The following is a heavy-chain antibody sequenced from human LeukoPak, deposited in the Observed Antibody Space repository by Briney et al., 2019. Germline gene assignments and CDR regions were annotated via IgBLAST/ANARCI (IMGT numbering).Heavy chain of an antibody. V-gene: IGHV3-11*04. Sequence: GGSLRLSCAASGFTFSDYYMSWIRQALGKGLEWVSYISSSGSTIYYADSVKGRFTISRDNAKNSLYLQMNSLRAEDTAVYYCARFLGPDVYYYYYMDVWGKGTTVTVSS. CDR1: GFTFSDYY. CDR2: ISSSGSTI. J-gene: IGHJ6*03. CDR3: ARFLGPDVYYYYYMDV. D-gene: IGHD2-8*01.